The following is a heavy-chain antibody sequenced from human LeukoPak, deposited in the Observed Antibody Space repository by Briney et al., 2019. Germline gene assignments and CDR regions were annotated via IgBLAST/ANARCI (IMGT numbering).Heavy chain of an antibody. V-gene: IGHV4-34*01. CDR2: INHSGST. D-gene: IGHD6-13*01. CDR1: GGSFSGYY. Sequence: PSETLSLTCAVYGGSFSGYYWSWIRQPPGKGREWIGEINHSGSTNYNPSLKSRVTISVDTSKNQFSLKLSSVTAADTAVYYCARRRLKYSSSWYPSIFDYWGQGTLVTVSS. CDR3: ARRRLKYSSSWYPSIFDY. J-gene: IGHJ4*02.